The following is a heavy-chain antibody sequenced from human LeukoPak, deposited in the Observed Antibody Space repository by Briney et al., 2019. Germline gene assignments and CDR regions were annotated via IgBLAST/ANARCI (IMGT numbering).Heavy chain of an antibody. V-gene: IGHV1-46*01. Sequence: ASVTVSCKASGYTFTSYYMHWVRQAPGQGLEWMGIINPSGGSTSYAQKFQGRVTTTRDTPTSTVYMELSSLRSDDTAVYYCASSGSGSYESWFDPWGQGTLVTVSS. CDR1: GYTFTSYY. D-gene: IGHD1-26*01. CDR3: ASSGSGSYESWFDP. CDR2: INPSGGST. J-gene: IGHJ5*02.